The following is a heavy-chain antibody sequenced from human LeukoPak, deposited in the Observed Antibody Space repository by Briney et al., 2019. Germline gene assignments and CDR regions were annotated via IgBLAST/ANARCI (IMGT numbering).Heavy chain of an antibody. CDR3: ARVLRAASWRSYDY. CDR2: IYYSGST. Sequence: SETLSLTCTVSGGSVSNSLYYWSWIRQPPGTGLEWIGYIYYSGSTSYNPSLKSRVTISIDTSKSQFSLKLNSVTAADTAVYYCARVLRAASWRSYDYWGQGSLVTVS. CDR1: GGSVSNSLYY. J-gene: IGHJ4*02. D-gene: IGHD6-25*01. V-gene: IGHV4-61*01.